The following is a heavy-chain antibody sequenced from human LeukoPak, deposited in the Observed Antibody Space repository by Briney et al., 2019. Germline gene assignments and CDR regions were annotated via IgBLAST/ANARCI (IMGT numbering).Heavy chain of an antibody. CDR3: ARRGYGDYAPFDY. D-gene: IGHD4-17*01. J-gene: IGHJ4*02. V-gene: IGHV3-66*04. Sequence: GGSLRLSCAVSGFTVITNYTNWVRQAPGKGLEWVSVIYSGGSTYYADSVKGRFTISRDNSKNTPYLQMNSLRAEDTAVYYCARRGYGDYAPFDYWGQGTLVTVSS. CDR1: GFTVITNY. CDR2: IYSGGST.